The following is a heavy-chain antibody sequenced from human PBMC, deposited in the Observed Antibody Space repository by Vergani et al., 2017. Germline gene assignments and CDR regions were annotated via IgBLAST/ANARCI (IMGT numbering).Heavy chain of an antibody. D-gene: IGHD3-22*01. CDR1: GGSISRSDYY. V-gene: IGHV4-61*05. J-gene: IGHJ3*02. CDR3: ARHGYYDDAFDI. Sequence: QLQLQESGPGLLKPSETLSLTCSVSGGSISRSDYYWGWIRQPPGKGLEWIGYIHYSGKTNYNPSLKSRVTISVDTSKNQFSLKLTSVTAADTAFYYCARHGYYDDAFDIWGHGTMVPVSS. CDR2: IHYSGKT.